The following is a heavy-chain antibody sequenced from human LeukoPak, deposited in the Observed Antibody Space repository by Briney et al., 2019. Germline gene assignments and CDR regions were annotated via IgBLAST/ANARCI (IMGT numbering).Heavy chain of an antibody. CDR1: GGSFSGYY. CDR3: ARALVEQGIGGGPTTGDGAWHFDL. CDR2: INHSGST. J-gene: IGHJ2*01. D-gene: IGHD6-13*01. Sequence: SETLSLTCAVYGGSFSGYYWSWIRQPPGKGLEWIGEINHSGSTNYNPSLKSRVTISVDTSKSQFSLKLYSVTAADTAVYYCARALVEQGIGGGPTTGDGAWHFDLWGRGTLVTVSS. V-gene: IGHV4-34*01.